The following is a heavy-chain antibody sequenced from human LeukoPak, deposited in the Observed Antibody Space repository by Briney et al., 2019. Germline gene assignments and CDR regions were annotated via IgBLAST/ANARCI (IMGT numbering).Heavy chain of an antibody. J-gene: IGHJ4*02. Sequence: SETLSLTCTVSGGSISSSSYYWGWIRQPPGKGLEWIGSIYYSGSTYYNPSLKSRVTISVDTSKNKFSLKLSSVTAADTAVYYCARREEDTAMVTGGIDYWGQGTLVTVSS. V-gene: IGHV4-39*01. D-gene: IGHD5-18*01. CDR1: GGSISSSSYY. CDR3: ARREEDTAMVTGGIDY. CDR2: IYYSGST.